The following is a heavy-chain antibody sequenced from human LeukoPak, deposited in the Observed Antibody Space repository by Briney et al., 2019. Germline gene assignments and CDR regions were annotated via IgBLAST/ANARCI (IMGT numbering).Heavy chain of an antibody. CDR3: AKDPQCFGELSRFAY. Sequence: PGGSLRLSCAASGFTFSSYAMSWVRQAPGKGLEWVSAISGSGGSTYYADSVKGRFTISRDNSKNTLYLQMNSLSAEDTAVYYCAKDPQCFGELSRFAYWGQGPLVTVSS. J-gene: IGHJ4*02. CDR2: ISGSGGST. D-gene: IGHD3-10*01. V-gene: IGHV3-23*01. CDR1: GFTFSSYA.